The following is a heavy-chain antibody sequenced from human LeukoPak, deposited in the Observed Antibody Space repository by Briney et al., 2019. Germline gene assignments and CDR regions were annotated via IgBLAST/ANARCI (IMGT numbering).Heavy chain of an antibody. D-gene: IGHD3-3*01. CDR1: GGTFSSYA. Sequence: ASVKVSCKASGGTFSSYAISWVRQAPGQGLEWMGRIIPILGIANYAQKFQGRVTITADKSTSTAYMELSSLRSEDTAVYYCARNQVLRFLEWLSDWGQGTLVTVSS. CDR3: ARNQVLRFLEWLSD. V-gene: IGHV1-69*04. CDR2: IIPILGIA. J-gene: IGHJ4*02.